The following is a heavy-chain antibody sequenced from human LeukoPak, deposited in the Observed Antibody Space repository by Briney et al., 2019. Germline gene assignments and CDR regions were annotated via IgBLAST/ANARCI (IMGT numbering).Heavy chain of an antibody. CDR3: ARRRRILPNEPLKASFDI. CDR2: INHSGST. Sequence: SETLSLTCAVSGGSFSGYYWSWIRQPPGKGLEWIGEINHSGSTNYNPSLKSRVTISVDTSKNQFSLKLSSVTAADTAVYYCARRRRILPNEPLKASFDIWGQGTMVTVSS. CDR1: GGSFSGYY. V-gene: IGHV4-34*01. J-gene: IGHJ3*02. D-gene: IGHD2-15*01.